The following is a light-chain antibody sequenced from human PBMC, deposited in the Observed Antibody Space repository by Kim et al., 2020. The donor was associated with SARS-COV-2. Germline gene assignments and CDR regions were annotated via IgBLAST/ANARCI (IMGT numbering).Light chain of an antibody. CDR1: SEYSTYA. CDR2: LHSDGSN. Sequence: SVRRTCTLSSEYSTYAIAWQQQQPAKGPRFLVRLHSDGSNTKGDGIPDRFSGSCSGAGRYLTISSLQSEDEADYYCQTWGNGIPVAFGGGTQLTVL. CDR3: QTWGNGIPVA. J-gene: IGLJ2*01. V-gene: IGLV4-69*01.